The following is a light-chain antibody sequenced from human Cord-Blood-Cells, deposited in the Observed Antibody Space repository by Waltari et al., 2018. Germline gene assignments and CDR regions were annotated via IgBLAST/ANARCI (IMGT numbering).Light chain of an antibody. CDR2: QDS. CDR1: KLGDKY. CDR3: QAWDSSTVV. V-gene: IGLV3-1*01. Sequence: SYELTQPPSVSVSPGQTASITCSGDKLGDKYACWYQQKPGQSPVLVIYQDSKWPSGIPERFSGSNSGNTATLTISGTQAKDEADYYCQAWDSSTVVFGGGTKLTVL. J-gene: IGLJ2*01.